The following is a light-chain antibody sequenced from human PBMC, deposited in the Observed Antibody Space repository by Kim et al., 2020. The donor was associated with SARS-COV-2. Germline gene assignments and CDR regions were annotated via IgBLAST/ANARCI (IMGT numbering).Light chain of an antibody. V-gene: IGKV3-20*01. CDR1: QTVASND. CDR2: DAS. J-gene: IGKJ1*01. CDR3: QQYGTSPWT. Sequence: EIVLTQSPGTLSLSPGERATLSCRASQTVASNDLAWYQQKPDQPPRLLIYDASSRATGIPDRFSGSGSGADFALDINRLEPEDFAVYYCQQYGTSPWTFGQGTKVDIK.